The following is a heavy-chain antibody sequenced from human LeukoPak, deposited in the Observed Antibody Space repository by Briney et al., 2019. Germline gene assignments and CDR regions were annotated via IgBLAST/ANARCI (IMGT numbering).Heavy chain of an antibody. J-gene: IGHJ5*02. CDR1: GYTFTSYY. CDR3: ARDPVKYSSSSYNWFDP. D-gene: IGHD6-6*01. V-gene: IGHV1-46*01. CDR2: INPSGGST. Sequence: ASVKVSCKASGYTFTSYYMHWVRQAPGQGLEWMGIINPSGGSTSYAQKFQGRVTMTRDTSTSTVYMELSSLRSEDTAVYYCARDPVKYSSSSYNWFDPWGQGTLVTVPS.